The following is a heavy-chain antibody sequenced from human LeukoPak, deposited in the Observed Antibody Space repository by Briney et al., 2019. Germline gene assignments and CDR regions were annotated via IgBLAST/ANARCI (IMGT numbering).Heavy chain of an antibody. CDR3: ARNGDPLYYYDSSGDAFDI. V-gene: IGHV3-23*01. Sequence: GGSLRLSCAASGFTFSSYAMSWVRQAPGKGLEWVSAISGSGGSTYYADSVKGRFTISRDNSKNTLYLQMNSLRAEDTAVYYCARNGDPLYYYDSSGDAFDIWGQGTMVTVSS. J-gene: IGHJ3*02. CDR1: GFTFSSYA. CDR2: ISGSGGST. D-gene: IGHD3-22*01.